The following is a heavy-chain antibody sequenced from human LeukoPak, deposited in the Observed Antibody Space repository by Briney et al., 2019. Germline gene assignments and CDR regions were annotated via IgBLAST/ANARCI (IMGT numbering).Heavy chain of an antibody. D-gene: IGHD4-17*01. CDR3: AKDLHVRSSSTVTTGGVDS. V-gene: IGHV3-23*01. CDR2: ISNSAGNA. Sequence: GGSLRLSCTASGFTFSSYAMSWVRKTPGKGLEWVSVISNSAGNAYYADSVKGRFTISRDNSKNTLYLQMNSLRAEDTAVYYCAKDLHVRSSSTVTTGGVDSWGQGTLVTVSS. CDR1: GFTFSSYA. J-gene: IGHJ4*02.